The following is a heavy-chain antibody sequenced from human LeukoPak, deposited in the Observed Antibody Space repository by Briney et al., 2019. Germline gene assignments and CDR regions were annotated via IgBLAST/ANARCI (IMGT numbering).Heavy chain of an antibody. CDR2: IYYSGST. CDR1: GGSISSYY. CDR3: ARVTHGFDP. V-gene: IGHV4-59*12. J-gene: IGHJ5*02. Sequence: SETLSLTCTVSGGSISSYYWSWIRQPPGKGLEWIGYIYYSGSTNYNPSLKSRVTISVDTPKNQFSLKLSSVTAADTAVYYCARVTHGFDPWGQGTLVTVPS.